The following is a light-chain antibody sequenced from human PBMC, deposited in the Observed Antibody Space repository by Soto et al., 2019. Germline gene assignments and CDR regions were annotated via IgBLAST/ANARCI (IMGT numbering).Light chain of an antibody. CDR1: SSDVGGYNY. CDR2: EVR. J-gene: IGLJ1*01. V-gene: IGLV2-14*01. CDR3: SSYTSSSTPYV. Sequence: QSALTQPASVSGSPGQSITISCFGTSSDVGGYNYVSWYQQHPGKAPKVMIYEVRNRPSGVSNRFSGSKSGNTASLTISGLQAEDEADYYCSSYTSSSTPYVFGTGTKLTVL.